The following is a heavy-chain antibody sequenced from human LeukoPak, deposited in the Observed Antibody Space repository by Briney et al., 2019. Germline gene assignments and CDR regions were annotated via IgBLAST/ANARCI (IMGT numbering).Heavy chain of an antibody. V-gene: IGHV3-23*01. CDR2: LSGSGYT. D-gene: IGHD6-13*01. J-gene: IGHJ6*03. CDR3: AKMAGQQLGDYYMDV. Sequence: PGGSLRLSCGASGFTFSNFAMTWVRQAPGRGLEWVSALSGSGYTYYADSVKGRFTISRDNSKNTLYLQMNSLRAEDTAVYYCAKMAGQQLGDYYMDVWGKGTTLTVSS. CDR1: GFTFSNFA.